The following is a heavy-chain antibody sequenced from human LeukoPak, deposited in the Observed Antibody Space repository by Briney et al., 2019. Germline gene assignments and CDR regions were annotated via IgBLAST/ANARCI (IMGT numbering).Heavy chain of an antibody. CDR1: GYTFTSYY. V-gene: IGHV1-46*01. CDR3: ARGQLLWFGELYDY. D-gene: IGHD3-10*01. J-gene: IGHJ4*02. CDR2: INASGGRT. Sequence: ASVKVSCKASGYTFTSYYMHWVRQARGQGVEGRGRINASGGRTSYAQKFQGRVTITRDTSTSTLYMELSSLRSEDTAVYYCARGQLLWFGELYDYWGQGTLVTVSS.